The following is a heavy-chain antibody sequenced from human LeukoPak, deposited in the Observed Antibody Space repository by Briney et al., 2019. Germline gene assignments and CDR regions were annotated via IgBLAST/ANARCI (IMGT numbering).Heavy chain of an antibody. CDR2: ISSSSSFI. CDR1: GFTFSTYS. V-gene: IGHV3-21*04. D-gene: IGHD3-10*01. Sequence: PGGSLRLSCAASGFTFSTYSMNWVRQAPGKGLEWVSSISSSSSFIYYADSVKGRFTISRDNAKNSVYLQMNSLRAEDTAVYYCARAAMVRGVDYFDSWGQGTLVTVSS. J-gene: IGHJ4*02. CDR3: ARAAMVRGVDYFDS.